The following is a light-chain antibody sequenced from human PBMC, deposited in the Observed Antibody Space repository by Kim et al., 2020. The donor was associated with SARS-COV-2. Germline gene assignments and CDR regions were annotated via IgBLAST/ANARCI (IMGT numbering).Light chain of an antibody. Sequence: QSVTVTRTRTSSDVGGYNYVSWYQHHPGKAPKLMIYDVNKRPSGIADRFSGSKSGNTASLTVSGLQAEDEADYYCGSYTGSNNFAVFGGGTQLTVL. CDR2: DVN. V-gene: IGLV2-8*01. CDR3: GSYTGSNNFAV. CDR1: SSDVGGYNY. J-gene: IGLJ2*01.